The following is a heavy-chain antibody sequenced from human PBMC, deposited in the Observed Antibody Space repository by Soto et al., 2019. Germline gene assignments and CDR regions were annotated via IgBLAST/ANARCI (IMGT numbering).Heavy chain of an antibody. CDR1: GGSISSGGYY. CDR2: IYYSGST. CDR3: ARSFRVPAAGPFVY. Sequence: QVQLQESGPGLVKPSQTLSLTCTVSGGSISSGGYYWSWIRQHPGKGLEWIGYIYYSGSTYYNPSLNSRITISVDTSKNHFSLKLSSVTAADTAVYYCARSFRVPAAGPFVYWGQGTLVTFAS. V-gene: IGHV4-31*03. D-gene: IGHD2-2*01. J-gene: IGHJ4*02.